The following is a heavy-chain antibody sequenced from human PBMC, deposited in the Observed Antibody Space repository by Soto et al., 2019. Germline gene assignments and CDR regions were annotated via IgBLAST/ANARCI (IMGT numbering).Heavy chain of an antibody. CDR2: IWYDGSNK. V-gene: IGHV3-33*01. Sequence: QVQLVESGGGVVQPGRSLRLSCAASGFTFSSYGMHWVRRAPGKGLEWVAVIWYDGSNKYYADSVKGRFTISRDNSKNTLYLKMNSLRAKDTAVYYCARDTGDSSGYNHYWGQGTLVTVSS. J-gene: IGHJ4*02. CDR3: ARDTGDSSGYNHY. CDR1: GFTFSSYG. D-gene: IGHD3-22*01.